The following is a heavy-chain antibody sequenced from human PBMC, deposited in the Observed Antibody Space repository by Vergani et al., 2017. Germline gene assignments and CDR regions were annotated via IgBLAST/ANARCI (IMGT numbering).Heavy chain of an antibody. CDR3: ALMAIVVVPAEPDNNWFDP. D-gene: IGHD2-2*03. Sequence: QVQLVQSGAEVKKPGASVKVSCKASGYTFTSYYMHWVRQAPGQGLEWMGIINPSVGSTSYAQKFQGRVTMTRDTSTSTVYMELRSLRSEDTAVYYCALMAIVVVPAEPDNNWFDPWGQGTLVTVSS. J-gene: IGHJ5*02. V-gene: IGHV1-46*03. CDR2: INPSVGST. CDR1: GYTFTSYY.